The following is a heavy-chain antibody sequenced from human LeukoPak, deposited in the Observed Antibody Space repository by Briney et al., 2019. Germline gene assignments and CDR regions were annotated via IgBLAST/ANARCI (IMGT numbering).Heavy chain of an antibody. CDR1: GFTFSNHE. J-gene: IGHJ4*02. V-gene: IGHV3-48*03. CDR2: ISSSGNSI. Sequence: GGSLRLSCAASGFTFSNHEMNWVRQAPAKGLEWVSYISSSGNSIYYADSVKGRFTISRDNAKKSLYLQMNSLRAEDTAVYYCARGYSSGRYADFDYWGQGTLVTVSS. D-gene: IGHD6-19*01. CDR3: ARGYSSGRYADFDY.